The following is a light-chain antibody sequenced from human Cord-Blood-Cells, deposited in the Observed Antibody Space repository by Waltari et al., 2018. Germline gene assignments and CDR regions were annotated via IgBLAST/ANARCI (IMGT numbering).Light chain of an antibody. V-gene: IGLV2-11*01. CDR3: CSYAGSYTLV. CDR2: DVS. Sequence: QSALTQPRSVSGSPGQSVTISCTGTSSDVGGYNYVSWYQQHPGQAPKLMIYDVSKRPSGVPDRFSGSKSGNTASLTSSGLQAEDEADYYCCSYAGSYTLVFGGGTKLTVL. J-gene: IGLJ2*01. CDR1: SSDVGGYNY.